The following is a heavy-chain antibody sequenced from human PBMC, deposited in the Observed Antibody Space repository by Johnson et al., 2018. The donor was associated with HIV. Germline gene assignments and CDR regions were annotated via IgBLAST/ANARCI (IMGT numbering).Heavy chain of an antibody. V-gene: IGHV3-33*05. CDR2: VSYETTNK. J-gene: IGHJ3*02. CDR3: ARELRGPDAFDI. Sequence: QVQLVESGGCVVQPGGSQRLSCAASGFTFNNYGMHWVRQAPGKGLEWVAAVSYETTNKHYADSVKGRFTISRDNSKSTLILKMNGLREEDTAIYYCARELRGPDAFDIWGQGTMVTVSS. CDR1: GFTFNNYG.